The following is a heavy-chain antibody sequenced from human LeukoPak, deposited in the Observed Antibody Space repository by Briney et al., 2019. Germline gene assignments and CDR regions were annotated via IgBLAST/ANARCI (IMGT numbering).Heavy chain of an antibody. CDR1: GFTFSSYG. Sequence: GGSLRLSCAASGFTFSSYGMHWVRQAPGKGLEWVAFIRYDGSNKYYADSVKGRFTISRDNSKNTLYLQMNSLRAEDTAVYYCAKDPRAYYYGSGLQSWFDPWGQGTLVTVSS. CDR3: AKDPRAYYYGSGLQSWFDP. V-gene: IGHV3-30*02. D-gene: IGHD3-10*01. CDR2: IRYDGSNK. J-gene: IGHJ5*02.